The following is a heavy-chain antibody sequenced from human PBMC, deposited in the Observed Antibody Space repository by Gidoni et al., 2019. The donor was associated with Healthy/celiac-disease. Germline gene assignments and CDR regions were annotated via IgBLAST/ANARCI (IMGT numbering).Heavy chain of an antibody. CDR2: IKQDGSEK. D-gene: IGHD3-22*01. J-gene: IGHJ4*02. CDR1: GFTFSSYW. CDR3: ARDGVYYYDSSGYYGLTLFDY. V-gene: IGHV3-7*05. Sequence: EVQLVESGGGLVQPGGSLRLSCAASGFTFSSYWMSWVRQAPGKGLEWVANIKQDGSEKYYVDSVKGRFTISRDNAKNSLYLQMNSLRAEDTAVYYCARDGVYYYDSSGYYGLTLFDYWGQGTLVTVSS.